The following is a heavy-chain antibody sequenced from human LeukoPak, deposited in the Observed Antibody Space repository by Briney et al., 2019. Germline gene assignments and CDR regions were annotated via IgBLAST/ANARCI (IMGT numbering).Heavy chain of an antibody. V-gene: IGHV3-21*01. D-gene: IGHD6-13*01. J-gene: IGHJ4*02. CDR3: ARGHGSSWPGFDY. CDR1: GFTFSSYS. Sequence: PGGSLRLSCAASGFTFSSYSMNWVRQAPGKGLEWVSSISSSSSYIYYADSVKGRFTISRDNAKNSLYPQMNSLRAEDTAVYYCARGHGSSWPGFDYWGQGTLVTVSS. CDR2: ISSSSSYI.